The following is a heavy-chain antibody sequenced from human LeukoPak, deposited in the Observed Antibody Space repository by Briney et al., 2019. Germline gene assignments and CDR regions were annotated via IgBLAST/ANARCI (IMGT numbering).Heavy chain of an antibody. J-gene: IGHJ4*02. CDR2: INAGNGNT. CDR3: ARDVPLQYLLDY. Sequence: GASVKVSCKASGYTFTSYAMHWVRQDPGQRLEWMGWINAGNGNTKYSQKFQGRVTITRDTSASTAYMELSSLRSEDTAVYYCARDVPLQYLLDYWGQGTLVTVSS. V-gene: IGHV1-3*01. D-gene: IGHD2/OR15-2a*01. CDR1: GYTFTSYA.